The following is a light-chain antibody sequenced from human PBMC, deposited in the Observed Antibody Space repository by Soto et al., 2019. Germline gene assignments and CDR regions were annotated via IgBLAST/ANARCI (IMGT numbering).Light chain of an antibody. V-gene: IGLV1-44*01. CDR3: ATWDDSLNAAV. CDR2: IDD. J-gene: IGLJ7*01. CDR1: TSNIAGNT. Sequence: QPVLTQPPSLSGTPGQRVTISCSGSTSNIAGNTVHWYQHLPETSPKLLIYIDDQRPSGGPDRFSGSKSGTSASLAISGLQSEDEVDYYCATWDDSLNAAVFGGGTKLTVL.